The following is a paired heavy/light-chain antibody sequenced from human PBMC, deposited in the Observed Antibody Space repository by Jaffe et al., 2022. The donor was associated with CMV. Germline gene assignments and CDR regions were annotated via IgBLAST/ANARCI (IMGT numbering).Light chain of an antibody. V-gene: IGKV1-5*03. CDR1: QSISSW. CDR3: QQYNTYPLT. CDR2: KAS. J-gene: IGKJ4*01. Sequence: DIQMTQSPSTLSASVGDRVTITCRASQSISSWLAWYQQKPGKAPKLLIYKASSLESGVPSRFSGSGSGTEFTLTISSLQPDDFATYSCQQYNTYPLTFGGGTKVEIK.
Heavy chain of an antibody. Sequence: EVQLLESGGGLVQPGGSLRLSCAASGFTFSSYAMFWVRQAPGKGLEWVSTISGSGSSTYYADSVKGRFTISRDNSKNTLYLQMNSLRAEDTAVYYCAKDGPHSGWYDYYYYGMDVWGQGTTVTVSS. V-gene: IGHV3-23*01. CDR3: AKDGPHSGWYDYYYYGMDV. CDR2: ISGSGSST. D-gene: IGHD6-19*01. J-gene: IGHJ6*02. CDR1: GFTFSSYA.